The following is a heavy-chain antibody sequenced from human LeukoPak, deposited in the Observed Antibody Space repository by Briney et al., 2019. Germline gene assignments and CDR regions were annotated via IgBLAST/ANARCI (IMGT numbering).Heavy chain of an antibody. CDR3: ASDHYSRNDY. Sequence: GGSLRLSCTASGFSFSPYSMSWVRQAPEEGLEWLSYISGSSSTIYYADSVKGRFTISRDNAKNSLYLQMNSLRDEDTALYYCASDHYSRNDYWGQGTPVTVSS. D-gene: IGHD6-13*01. CDR2: ISGSSSTI. CDR1: GFSFSPYS. V-gene: IGHV3-48*02. J-gene: IGHJ4*02.